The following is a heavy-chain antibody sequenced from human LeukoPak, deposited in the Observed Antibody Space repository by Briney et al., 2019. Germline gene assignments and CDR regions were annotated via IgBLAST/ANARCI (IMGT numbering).Heavy chain of an antibody. CDR2: INHSGST. D-gene: IGHD3-10*01. CDR1: GGSFSGYY. J-gene: IGHJ4*02. V-gene: IGHV4-34*01. Sequence: PSETLSLTCAVYGGSFSGYYWSWIRQPPGKGLEWIGEINHSGSTNYNPSLKSRVTISVDTPKNQFSLKLSSVTAADTAVYYCARQAYGSGSYYTWIDYWGQGTLVTVSS. CDR3: ARQAYGSGSYYTWIDY.